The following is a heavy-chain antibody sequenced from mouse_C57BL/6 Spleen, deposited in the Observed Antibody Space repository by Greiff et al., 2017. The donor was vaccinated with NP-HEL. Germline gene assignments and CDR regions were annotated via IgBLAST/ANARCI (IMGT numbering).Heavy chain of an antibody. J-gene: IGHJ2*01. Sequence: EVKLQESGPGLVKPSQSLSLTCSVTGYSITSGYYWNWIRQFPGNKLEWMGYISYDGSNNYNPSLKNRISITRDTSKNQFFLKLNSVTTEDTATYYCARDDYDGAGYFDYWGQGTTLTVSS. V-gene: IGHV3-6*01. CDR3: ARDDYDGAGYFDY. D-gene: IGHD2-4*01. CDR2: ISYDGSN. CDR1: GYSITSGYY.